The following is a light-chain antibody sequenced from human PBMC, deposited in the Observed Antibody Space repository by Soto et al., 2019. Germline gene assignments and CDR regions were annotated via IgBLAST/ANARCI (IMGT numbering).Light chain of an antibody. CDR1: QTVNTY. V-gene: IGKV1-39*01. CDR3: QHSYSTPPT. CDR2: AAS. Sequence: DIQMTQSPSSLSASVGDRVTITCRASQTVNTYLNWYQQRPGKAPKLLISAASSLKSGVPSRFSGSGSGTDCTLTISSLQPEDSATYYCQHSYSTPPTFGQGTKVDIK. J-gene: IGKJ1*01.